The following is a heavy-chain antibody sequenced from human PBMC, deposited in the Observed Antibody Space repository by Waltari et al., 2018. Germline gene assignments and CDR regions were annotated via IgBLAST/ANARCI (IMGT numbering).Heavy chain of an antibody. CDR1: GFTLTPYS. V-gene: IGHV3-23*01. CDR3: VREGAVVYPPDPNWFDS. CDR2: ISGGGENT. D-gene: IGHD2-15*01. J-gene: IGHJ5*01. Sequence: EVQLLESGGGLVQPGGSWSVSVASYGFTLTPYSMRWVREAPGKGPEWVAAISGGGENTYSADSVRGRFTIARDNSRNTLYLQMRSLRVEDTAIYYCVREGAVVYPPDPNWFDSWGQGTLVTVSS.